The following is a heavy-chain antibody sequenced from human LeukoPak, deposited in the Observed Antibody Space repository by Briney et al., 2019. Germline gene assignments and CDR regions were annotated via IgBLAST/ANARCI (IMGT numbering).Heavy chain of an antibody. V-gene: IGHV4-34*01. CDR1: GGSFSGYY. D-gene: IGHD5-12*01. J-gene: IGHJ4*02. CDR2: INHSGST. CDR3: ARVVKGDGYSGYAPFNY. Sequence: SGTLCLICAVCGGSFSGYYWSSIRQPPGKGLEWIGEINHSGSTNYNPPLKSRVTISVDTSKNQFSLKLNSVTAADTAVYYCARVVKGDGYSGYAPFNYWGQGTLVTVSS.